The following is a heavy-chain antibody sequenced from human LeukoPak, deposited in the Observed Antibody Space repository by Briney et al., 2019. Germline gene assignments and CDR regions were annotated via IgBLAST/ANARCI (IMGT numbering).Heavy chain of an antibody. CDR3: ASSGVGESDY. V-gene: IGHV4-4*07. Sequence: SETLSLTCTVSGASINDFFWSWIRQPAGKGLEWIGRFYTSGTTNYNPSLKSRVTMSVDTSKKHVSLKLSSVTAADTAVYYCASSGVGESDYWGQGTLVTVSS. CDR2: FYTSGTT. CDR1: GASINDFF. J-gene: IGHJ4*02. D-gene: IGHD3-10*01.